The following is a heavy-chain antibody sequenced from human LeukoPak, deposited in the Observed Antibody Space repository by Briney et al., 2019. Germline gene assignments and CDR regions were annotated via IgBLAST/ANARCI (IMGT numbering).Heavy chain of an antibody. CDR2: SYQRGST. V-gene: IGHV4-59*01. Sequence: SETLSLTCAVYGGSFSGYYWSWIRQSPGRALEWIGWSYQRGSTSYNPSLKSRVAISVDTSKNQFSLRLSSVTAADTAVYYCARDRELGYWGQGTLVIVSS. CDR1: GGSFSGYY. D-gene: IGHD1-26*01. CDR3: ARDRELGY. J-gene: IGHJ4*02.